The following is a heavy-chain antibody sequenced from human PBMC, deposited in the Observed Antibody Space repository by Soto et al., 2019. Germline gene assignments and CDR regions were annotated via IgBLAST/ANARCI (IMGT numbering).Heavy chain of an antibody. CDR1: GYTFTNYG. V-gene: IGHV1-18*04. Sequence: WASVKVSCKASGYTFTNYGIIWLRQAPGQGLEWMGWINPYNGNTYYAQRVQVRVTLTTDTSTSTAYMELRSLRSDDTAVYYCARVPTDSSGYYKYYFDYWGQGTLVTVSS. D-gene: IGHD3-22*01. CDR3: ARVPTDSSGYYKYYFDY. J-gene: IGHJ4*02. CDR2: INPYNGNT.